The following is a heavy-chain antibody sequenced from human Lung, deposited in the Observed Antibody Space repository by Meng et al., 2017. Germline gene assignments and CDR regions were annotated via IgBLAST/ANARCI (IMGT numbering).Heavy chain of an antibody. CDR1: GFSFGDYI. J-gene: IGHJ4*02. CDR3: ARDLAWVLFDY. CDR2: IVSDGCIT. D-gene: IGHD3-3*01. Sequence: QLGEFRGGSVQPVSSLSLSCGASGFSFGDYIMHWVRQSPGKGLEWISRIVSDGCITTFEDPVKGRFTVSRDNAKNTLYLQMNSLGADDTAVYYCARDLAWVLFDYWGQGALVTVSS. V-gene: IGHV3-74*01.